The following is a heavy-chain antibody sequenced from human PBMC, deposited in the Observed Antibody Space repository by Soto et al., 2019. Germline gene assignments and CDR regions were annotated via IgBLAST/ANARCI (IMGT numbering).Heavy chain of an antibody. CDR3: EKVISQASGRYYFDY. CDR1: GYTFTKSG. Sequence: QVQLVQSGAEVKKPGTSVKVSCKASGYTFTKSGITWVRQAPGQGLEWMGWISVYNGNTKYGQKFRDRVTMTTDTSTTTAYMELRSLRSDDTAVYYCEKVISQASGRYYFDYWGQGTLVTVSS. D-gene: IGHD2-21*01. J-gene: IGHJ4*02. CDR2: ISVYNGNT. V-gene: IGHV1-18*01.